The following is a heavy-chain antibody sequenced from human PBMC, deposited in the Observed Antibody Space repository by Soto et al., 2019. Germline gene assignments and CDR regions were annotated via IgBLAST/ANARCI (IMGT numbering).Heavy chain of an antibody. Sequence: QVQLVESGGGVVQPGRSLRLSCAASGFTFSSYGMHWVRQAPGKGLQWVAFISYDGSNKYYADSVTDRFTISRDNSKNTLYLQMNSLRAEDTAVYYCARGDGHSYGSTFDCWGQGTLVTVSS. CDR2: ISYDGSNK. D-gene: IGHD5-18*01. J-gene: IGHJ4*02. V-gene: IGHV3-30*19. CDR1: GFTFSSYG. CDR3: ARGDGHSYGSTFDC.